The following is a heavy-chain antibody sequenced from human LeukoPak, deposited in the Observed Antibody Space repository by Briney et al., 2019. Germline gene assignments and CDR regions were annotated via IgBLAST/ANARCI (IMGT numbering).Heavy chain of an antibody. V-gene: IGHV4-59*08. CDR2: IYYSGSTN. CDR3: ARHQAGYDY. J-gene: IGHJ4*02. CDR1: GGSISFYY. Sequence: PSGTLSLTCTVSGGSISFYYWSWIRQPPGKGLEWVGYIYYSGSTNNYNPSLKSRVTISVDTSKNQFSLKLSSVTAADTAVYYCARHQAGYDYWGQGTLVTVSS. D-gene: IGHD3-9*01.